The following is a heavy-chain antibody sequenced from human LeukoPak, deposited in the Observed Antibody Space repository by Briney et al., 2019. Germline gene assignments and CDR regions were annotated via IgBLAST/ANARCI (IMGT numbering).Heavy chain of an antibody. CDR2: INASNDNT. D-gene: IGHD2-21*01. J-gene: IGHJ4*02. CDR1: GYTFTSYG. V-gene: IGHV1-18*01. Sequence: ASVKVSCKASGYTFTSYGISWVRQAPGQGLEWMGWINASNDNTNYAQKFQGRVTMTTDTSTSTAYMELRSLRSDDTAVFYCARAGGSYSPSDYWGQGTLVTVSS. CDR3: ARAGGSYSPSDY.